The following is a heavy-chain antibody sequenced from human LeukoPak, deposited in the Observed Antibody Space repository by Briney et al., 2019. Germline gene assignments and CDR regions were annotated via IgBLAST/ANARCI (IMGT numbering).Heavy chain of an antibody. CDR3: AKVSGGGLYYDGMDV. CDR1: GFTFSSDA. Sequence: GRSLRLSCAASGFTFSSDAMHWVRQAPGKGLEWVSVISGSGGTTYYADSVKGRFTISRDSSKNTLYLQMNSLRAEDTAVYYCAKVSGGGLYYDGMDVWGQGTTVTVSS. D-gene: IGHD1-14*01. CDR2: ISGSGGTT. V-gene: IGHV3-23*01. J-gene: IGHJ6*02.